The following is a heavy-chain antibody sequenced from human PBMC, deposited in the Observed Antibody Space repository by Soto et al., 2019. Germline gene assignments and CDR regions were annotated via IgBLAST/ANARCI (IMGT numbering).Heavy chain of an antibody. V-gene: IGHV1-3*01. D-gene: IGHD2-21*02. J-gene: IGHJ6*02. CDR1: GYTFTSYA. Sequence: ASVKVSCKASGYTFTSYAMHWVRQAPGQRLEWMGWINAGNSNTKYSQKFQGRVTITRDTSASTAYMELSSLRSGDPAVYYCAREEVVVTAIPNYYYGMDVWGQGTTVTVSS. CDR3: AREEVVVTAIPNYYYGMDV. CDR2: INAGNSNT.